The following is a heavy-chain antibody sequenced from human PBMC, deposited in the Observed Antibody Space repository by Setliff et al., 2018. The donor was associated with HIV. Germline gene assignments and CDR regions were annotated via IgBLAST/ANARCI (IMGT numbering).Heavy chain of an antibody. Sequence: TLSLTCTVSGGSISSGSYYWSWIRQPAGKGLEWIGHIYTSGSTNYNPSLKSRVTISVDTSKNQFSLKLSSVTAVDTAVYYCAKKGNGDYHFDYWGQGTLVTVSS. CDR1: GGSISSGSYY. CDR2: IYTSGST. CDR3: AKKGNGDYHFDY. J-gene: IGHJ4*02. D-gene: IGHD4-17*01. V-gene: IGHV4-61*09.